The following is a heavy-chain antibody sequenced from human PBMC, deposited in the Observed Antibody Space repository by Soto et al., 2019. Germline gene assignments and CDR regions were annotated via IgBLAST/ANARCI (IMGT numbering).Heavy chain of an antibody. CDR3: AREIVVARGASYFDY. CDR2: IRQDGSEK. Sequence: GESLIISCGASGFTLSNNWMTRVRPAPGKGLEWVGNIRQDGSEKNYVDSVKGRFTISRDNAKNSLYLQMNSLRAEDTAVYYCAREIVVARGASYFDYWGPGTLVNVSS. CDR1: GFTLSNNW. V-gene: IGHV3-7*04. J-gene: IGHJ4*02. D-gene: IGHD2-2*01.